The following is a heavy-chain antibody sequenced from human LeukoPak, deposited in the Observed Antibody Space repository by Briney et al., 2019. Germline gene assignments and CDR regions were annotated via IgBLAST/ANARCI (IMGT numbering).Heavy chain of an antibody. CDR3: AKHPSYRPTSLDY. V-gene: IGHV3-23*01. CDR1: GFTFSSYV. D-gene: IGHD4-11*01. CDR2: ISGSGGST. Sequence: GGSLRLSCAASGFTFSSYVMSWVRQAPGKGLEWVSGISGSGGSTYFADSVKGRFTISRDNSKNTLYLQMNSLRAEDTAVYSCAKHPSYRPTSLDYWGQGTLVTVSS. J-gene: IGHJ4*02.